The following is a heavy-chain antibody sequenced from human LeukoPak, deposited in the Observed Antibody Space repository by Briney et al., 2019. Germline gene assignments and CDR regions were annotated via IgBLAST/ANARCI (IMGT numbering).Heavy chain of an antibody. Sequence: PGGSLRLSCAASGFTFSSYSMNWVRQAPGKGLEWVSSISSSSSYIYYADSVKGRFTISRDNAKNSLYLQMNSLRAEDTAVYYCARGTMVETQRAQLYDYWGQGTLVTASS. J-gene: IGHJ4*02. V-gene: IGHV3-21*01. D-gene: IGHD3-10*01. CDR1: GFTFSSYS. CDR2: ISSSSSYI. CDR3: ARGTMVETQRAQLYDY.